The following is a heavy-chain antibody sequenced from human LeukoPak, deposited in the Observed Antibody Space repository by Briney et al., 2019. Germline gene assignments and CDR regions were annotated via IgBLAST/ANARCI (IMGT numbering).Heavy chain of an antibody. D-gene: IGHD2-2*01. V-gene: IGHV4-39*07. J-gene: IGHJ4*02. Sequence: PSETLSLTCTVSGGSISSSSYYWGWIRQPPGKGLEWIGSIYYSGSTYYNPSLKSRVTISVDTSKNQFSLKLSSVTAADTAVYYCARGGVPAASFDYWGQGTLVTVSS. CDR1: GGSISSSSYY. CDR2: IYYSGST. CDR3: ARGGVPAASFDY.